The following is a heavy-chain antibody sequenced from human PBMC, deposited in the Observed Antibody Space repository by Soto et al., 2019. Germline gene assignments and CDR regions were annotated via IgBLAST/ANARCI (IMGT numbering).Heavy chain of an antibody. V-gene: IGHV3-33*01. Sequence: QEHLVESGGGVVQPGRSLRLSCAASGSIFSGYGMHWVRQAPGKGLEWVAVIWYDGSNKYYADSVKGRFTISRDNSKNMLYLQMDSVRAEDTAVYYCARDGFGGTAFLGFCDYWGQGTLVTVSS. J-gene: IGHJ4*02. CDR2: IWYDGSNK. CDR1: GSIFSGYG. D-gene: IGHD3-16*01. CDR3: ARDGFGGTAFLGFCDY.